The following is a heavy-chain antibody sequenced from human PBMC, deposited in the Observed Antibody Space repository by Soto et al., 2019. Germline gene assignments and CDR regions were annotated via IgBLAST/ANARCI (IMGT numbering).Heavy chain of an antibody. J-gene: IGHJ4*02. Sequence: QVQLVESGGGVVQPGRSLRLSCAASGFSFSISPMHWVRQAPGKGPEWVALISYDGTNKFYADAVKGRFTISRDNSKSTLYLQVDSLRPDAAAVYYCARDTKTSCGQHWAFNYFDSWGQGTLVTVSS. CDR3: ARDTKTSCGQHWAFNYFDS. CDR2: ISYDGTNK. CDR1: GFSFSISP. D-gene: IGHD7-27*01. V-gene: IGHV3-30-3*01.